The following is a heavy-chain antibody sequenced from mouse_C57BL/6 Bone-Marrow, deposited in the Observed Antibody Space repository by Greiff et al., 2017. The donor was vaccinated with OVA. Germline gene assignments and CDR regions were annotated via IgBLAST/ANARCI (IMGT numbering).Heavy chain of an antibody. J-gene: IGHJ3*01. CDR2: INPNNGGT. CDR3: ARDYTRFAY. Sequence: EVKLQQSGPELVKPGASVKISCKASGYTFTDYYMNWVKQSHGKSLEWIGDINPNNGGTSYNQKFKGKATLTVDKSSSTAYMELRSLTSEDSAVYYCARDYTRFAYWGQGTLVTVSA. D-gene: IGHD2-12*01. V-gene: IGHV1-26*01. CDR1: GYTFTDYY.